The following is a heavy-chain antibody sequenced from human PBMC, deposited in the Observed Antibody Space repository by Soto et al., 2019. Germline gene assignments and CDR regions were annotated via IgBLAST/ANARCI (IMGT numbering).Heavy chain of an antibody. CDR1: GYSFTSYW. Sequence: PGESLKISCKGSGYSFTSYWIGWVRQMPGKGLEWMGIIYPGDSDTRYSPSFQGQVTISADKSISTAYLQWSSLKASDTAMYYCARLPPRYSDSSGYYYFDYWGQGTLVTVSS. J-gene: IGHJ4*02. D-gene: IGHD3-22*01. V-gene: IGHV5-51*01. CDR2: IYPGDSDT. CDR3: ARLPPRYSDSSGYYYFDY.